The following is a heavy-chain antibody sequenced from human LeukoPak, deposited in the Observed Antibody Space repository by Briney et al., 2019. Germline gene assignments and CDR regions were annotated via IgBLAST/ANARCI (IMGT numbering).Heavy chain of an antibody. CDR1: GFTFSNYA. V-gene: IGHV3-23*01. J-gene: IGHJ4*02. CDR2: LSGTGGST. Sequence: GGSLRLSCAAYGFTFSNYAMSWGRQAPGKGLEWVSSLSGTGGSTYYADSVKGRFTISRDNSGNTLYLQMNSLRAEDSADYYCAKGRRYCSGATCYSSHWGQGTLVTVSS. CDR3: AKGRRYCSGATCYSSH. D-gene: IGHD2-15*01.